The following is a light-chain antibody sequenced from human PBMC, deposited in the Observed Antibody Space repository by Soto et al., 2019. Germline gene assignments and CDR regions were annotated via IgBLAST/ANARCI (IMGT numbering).Light chain of an antibody. CDR2: LGS. V-gene: IGKV2-28*01. CDR1: VRLLHKNGYNY. CDR3: MQRLETFRK. J-gene: IGKJ1*01. Sequence: IVITYQQLALSVTPGGASSSSFMSTVRLLHKNGYNYVDWYMQKPGQSPQLLIYLGSNRASGVPDRVSGSGSDTYVSLEISRVEADDVGAYYCMQRLETFRKFGQGTKVDIK.